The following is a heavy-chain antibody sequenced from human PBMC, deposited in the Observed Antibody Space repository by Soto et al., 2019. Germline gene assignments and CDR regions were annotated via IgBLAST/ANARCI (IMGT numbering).Heavy chain of an antibody. Sequence: PGGSLRLSCAASGFTSAHYAMHWVRHSPGKGLEWVAFMSHDENRKLYSDSVKGRFTISRDNSKSTLYLQMDRLRPEDSAMYYCAKDIWDNWNYVFGYYSYGMDVWGQGTTVTVSS. V-gene: IGHV3-30*18. J-gene: IGHJ6*02. CDR2: MSHDENRK. CDR3: AKDIWDNWNYVFGYYSYGMDV. CDR1: GFTSAHYA. D-gene: IGHD1-7*01.